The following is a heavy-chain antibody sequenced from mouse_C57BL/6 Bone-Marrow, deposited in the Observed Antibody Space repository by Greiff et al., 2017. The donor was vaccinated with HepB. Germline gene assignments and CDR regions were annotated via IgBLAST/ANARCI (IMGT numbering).Heavy chain of an antibody. V-gene: IGHV5-12*01. Sequence: EVQLVESGGGLVQPGGSLKLSCAASGFTFSDYYMYWVRQTPEKRLEWVAYISNGGGSTYYPDTVKGRFTISRDNAKNTLYLQMSRLKSEDTAMYYCARGDDSFAYWGQGTLVTVSA. CDR3: ARGDDSFAY. CDR2: ISNGGGST. J-gene: IGHJ3*01. D-gene: IGHD2-4*01. CDR1: GFTFSDYY.